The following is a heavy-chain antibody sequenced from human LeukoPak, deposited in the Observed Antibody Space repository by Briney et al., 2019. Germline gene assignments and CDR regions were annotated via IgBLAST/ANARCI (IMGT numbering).Heavy chain of an antibody. V-gene: IGHV3-48*01. CDR3: VRAFPPQTADQIFDY. D-gene: IGHD2/OR15-2a*01. J-gene: IGHJ4*02. Sequence: PGGSLRLSCAASGFTFSNYNMNWVRLAPGKGPEWLSFIGSSSSATSYADSVRGRFTISRDNVEKPLFLQMDSLRAEDTAVYYCVRAFPPQTADQIFDYCGQGSLVTVSS. CDR2: IGSSSSAT. CDR1: GFTFSNYN.